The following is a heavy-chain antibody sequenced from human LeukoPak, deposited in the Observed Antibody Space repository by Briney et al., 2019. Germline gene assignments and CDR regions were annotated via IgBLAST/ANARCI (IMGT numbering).Heavy chain of an antibody. CDR3: ARHARRGDYVWGYWYFDL. CDR2: IHYSGST. D-gene: IGHD3-16*01. CDR1: GGSISGSY. J-gene: IGHJ2*01. Sequence: SETPSLTCTVSGGSISGSYWSWIRQPAGKGLEWNGYIHYSGSTSYNPSLKSRVTTSVDTSKNQFSLKLSTVTAADTAVYYCARHARRGDYVWGYWYFDLWGRGTLVTVSS. V-gene: IGHV4-59*08.